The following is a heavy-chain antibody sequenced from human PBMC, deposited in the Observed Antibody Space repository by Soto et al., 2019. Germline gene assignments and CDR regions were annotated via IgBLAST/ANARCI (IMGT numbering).Heavy chain of an antibody. CDR1: GLTFRSYW. Sequence: EVQLVESGGGLVQPGESLRLSCAASGLTFRSYWMHWVRQAPGKGLVWVSRINTEGSVAMYMDSVKGRFTISRDTAKNTLVLHLNSLRAEDTAVYYCVRDMQLSRPDSWGQGPLVTVSS. J-gene: IGHJ4*02. CDR2: INTEGSVA. V-gene: IGHV3-74*03. CDR3: VRDMQLSRPDS. D-gene: IGHD2-2*01.